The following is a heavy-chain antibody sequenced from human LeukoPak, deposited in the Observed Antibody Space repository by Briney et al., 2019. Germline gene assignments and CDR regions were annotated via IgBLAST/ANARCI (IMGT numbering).Heavy chain of an antibody. D-gene: IGHD6-19*01. Sequence: SETLSVTCTVSGGSISSYYWSWIRQPPGKGLEWIGYIYYSGSTNYNPSLKSRVTISVDTSKNQFSLKLSSVTAADTAVYYCARVRSSGWYDYWGQGTLVTVSS. J-gene: IGHJ4*02. CDR1: GGSISSYY. CDR2: IYYSGST. V-gene: IGHV4-59*01. CDR3: ARVRSSGWYDY.